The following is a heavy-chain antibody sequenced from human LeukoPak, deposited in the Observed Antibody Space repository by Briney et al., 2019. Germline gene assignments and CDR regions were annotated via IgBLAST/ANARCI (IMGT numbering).Heavy chain of an antibody. CDR3: ARDGRSGSSYYFDY. CDR1: GGSISSSNW. J-gene: IGHJ4*02. Sequence: PLGTLSLTCAVSGGSISSSNWWSWVRQPPGKGLEWIGEIYHSGSTNYNLSLKSRVTISVDKSKNQFSLKLSSVTAADTAVYYCARDGRSGSSYYFDYWGQGTLVTVSS. V-gene: IGHV4-4*02. D-gene: IGHD3-10*01. CDR2: IYHSGST.